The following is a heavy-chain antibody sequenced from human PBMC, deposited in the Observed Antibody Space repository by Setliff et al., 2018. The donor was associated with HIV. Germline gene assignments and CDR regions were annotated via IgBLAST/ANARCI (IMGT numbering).Heavy chain of an antibody. D-gene: IGHD4-17*01. CDR2: IYSTGST. CDR1: GASITSHY. Sequence: SETLSLTCTVSGASITSHYWSWIRQSPGRELEWIGYIYSTGSTNYNPSLQSRVSISMDASKNKFSLKVTSVTSADTAVYYCAKGAGFYGDYTFDHWGQGRQVT. CDR3: AKGAGFYGDYTFDH. V-gene: IGHV4-59*11. J-gene: IGHJ4*02.